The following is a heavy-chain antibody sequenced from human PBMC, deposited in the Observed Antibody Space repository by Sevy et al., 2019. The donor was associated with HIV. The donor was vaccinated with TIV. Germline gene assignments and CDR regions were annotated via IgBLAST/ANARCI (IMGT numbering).Heavy chain of an antibody. CDR1: GFTFSSYS. Sequence: GGSLRLSCAASGFTFSSYSMNWVRQAPGKGLEWVSYISSSSSTIFYAHSVKGRFTISRDNAKNSLYLQMNSLTAEDTAVYYCARDEQTYGDYDYFDYWGQGTLVTVSS. CDR3: ARDEQTYGDYDYFDY. J-gene: IGHJ4*02. V-gene: IGHV3-48*01. CDR2: ISSSSSTI. D-gene: IGHD4-17*01.